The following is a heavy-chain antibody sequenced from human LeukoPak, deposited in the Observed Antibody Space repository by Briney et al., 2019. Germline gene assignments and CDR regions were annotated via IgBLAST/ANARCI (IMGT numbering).Heavy chain of an antibody. CDR2: ITAYNANT. J-gene: IGHJ4*02. CDR3: ARDSMIVVVIDSPLDY. D-gene: IGHD3-22*01. CDR1: GYTFTSYG. V-gene: IGHV1-18*01. Sequence: ASVKVSCKASGYTFTSYGISWVRQAPGQGLEWMGWITAYNANTNYAQKLQGRVTMTTDTSTSTAYMELRSLRSDVTAVYYCARDSMIVVVIDSPLDYWGQGTLVTVSS.